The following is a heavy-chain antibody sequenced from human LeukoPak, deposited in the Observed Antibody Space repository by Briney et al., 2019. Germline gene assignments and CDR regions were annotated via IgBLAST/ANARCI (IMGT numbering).Heavy chain of an antibody. CDR1: GFTFSSYG. D-gene: IGHD2-15*01. CDR2: ISYDGNNK. V-gene: IGHV3-30*03. Sequence: PGGSLRLSCAASGFTFSSYGMHWVRQAPGKGPEWVAVISYDGNNKYYADSVKGRFTISRDNSKNTLYLQMNRLRAEDTAVYYCAPKVVGSTPFDYWGQGTLVTVSS. J-gene: IGHJ4*02. CDR3: APKVVGSTPFDY.